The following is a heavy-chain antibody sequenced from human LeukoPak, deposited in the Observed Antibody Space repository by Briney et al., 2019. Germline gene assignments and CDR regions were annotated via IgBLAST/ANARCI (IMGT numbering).Heavy chain of an antibody. V-gene: IGHV3-23*01. J-gene: IGHJ4*02. CDR2: ITVDTRGT. Sequence: GGSLRLSCAASGFTFSSYAMNWVRQPPGKGLEWVAAITVDTRGTYYDHSVKGRFTISRDNSKNTLYLQMNNLRVEDTAFYFCTNFDHWGQGTLVTVS. CDR3: TNFDH. CDR1: GFTFSSYA.